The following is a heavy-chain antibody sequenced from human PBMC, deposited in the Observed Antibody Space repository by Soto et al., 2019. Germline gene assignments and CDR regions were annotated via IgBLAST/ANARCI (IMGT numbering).Heavy chain of an antibody. CDR1: GFTFSNHW. CDR3: ASESRGAFDP. Sequence: EVQLVESGGGLVQPGGSLRLFCAASGFTFSNHWMSWVRQSPEKGLEWVANITEDGSESYLVGSVKGRFTISRDNAKNSLYLQLNSLRVDDTAVYYCASESRGAFDPWGQGTLVTVSS. CDR2: ITEDGSES. J-gene: IGHJ5*02. V-gene: IGHV3-7*01.